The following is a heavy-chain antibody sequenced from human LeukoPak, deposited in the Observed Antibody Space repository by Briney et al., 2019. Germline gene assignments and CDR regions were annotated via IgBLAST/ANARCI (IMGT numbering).Heavy chain of an antibody. D-gene: IGHD2-15*01. J-gene: IGHJ6*02. V-gene: IGHV1-69*01. CDR1: GGTFSSYA. CDR3: ASAVAGDYYYGMDV. Sequence: ASVKVSCKASGGTFSSYAISWVRQAPGRGLGWMGGIIPIFGTANYAQEFQGRVTITADESTSTAYMELSSLRSEDTAVYYCASAVAGDYYYGMDVWGQGTTVTVSS. CDR2: IIPIFGTA.